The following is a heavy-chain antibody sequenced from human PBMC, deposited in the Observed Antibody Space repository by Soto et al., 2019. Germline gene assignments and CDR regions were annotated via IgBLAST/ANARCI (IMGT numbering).Heavy chain of an antibody. D-gene: IGHD1-1*01. CDR2: IYWDDDK. CDR1: GFSLTTRPVG. V-gene: IGHV2-5*02. Sequence: QITLKESGPTLVKPTQTLTLTCTFSGFSLTTRPVGVGWIRQPPGQALEWLALIYWDDDKRYNPSLKTRVTTTKDTPQYQAVLTMTNPYPVDTATYYCAHRQLYTGAWNVGTFDYWGQGALVTV. J-gene: IGHJ4*02. CDR3: AHRQLYTGAWNVGTFDY.